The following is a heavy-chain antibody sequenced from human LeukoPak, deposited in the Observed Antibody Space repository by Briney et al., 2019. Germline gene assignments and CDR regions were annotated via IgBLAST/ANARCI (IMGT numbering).Heavy chain of an antibody. Sequence: GGSLRLSCAASGFTFDDYGMSWVRQAPGKGLEWVSGINWNGGSTGYADSVKGRFTIPRDNAKNSLYLQMNSLRAEDTALYYCARDSAAGVNDYWGQGTLVTVSS. V-gene: IGHV3-20*04. CDR2: INWNGGST. D-gene: IGHD4-23*01. J-gene: IGHJ4*02. CDR1: GFTFDDYG. CDR3: ARDSAAGVNDY.